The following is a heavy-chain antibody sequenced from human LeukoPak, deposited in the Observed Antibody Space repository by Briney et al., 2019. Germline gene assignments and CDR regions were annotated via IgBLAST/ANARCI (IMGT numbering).Heavy chain of an antibody. V-gene: IGHV4-59*12. CDR1: GGSISSYY. D-gene: IGHD3-10*01. Sequence: KPSETLSLTCTVSGGSISSYYWSWIRQSPGKGLECIGYIHYTGSTNYNPSLKSRVTISVETSKNQFSLKLSSVTAADTAVYYCARDPGDFTFDYWGQGTLVTVSS. J-gene: IGHJ4*02. CDR2: IHYTGST. CDR3: ARDPGDFTFDY.